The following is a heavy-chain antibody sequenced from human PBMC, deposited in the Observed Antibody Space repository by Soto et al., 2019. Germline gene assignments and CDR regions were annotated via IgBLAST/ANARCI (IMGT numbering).Heavy chain of an antibody. CDR2: IYKSATT. CDR3: ARGRYCLTGRCFPNWFDS. J-gene: IGHJ5*01. D-gene: IGHD7-27*01. V-gene: IGHV4-30-4*01. CDR1: GDSISNLDYF. Sequence: SETLSLTCSVSGDSISNLDYFWAWIRQPPGQALEYIGYIYKSATTYYNPSFESRVAISVDTSKSQFSPNVTSVTAADTAVYFCARGRYCLTGRCFPNWFDSWGQGALVTVSS.